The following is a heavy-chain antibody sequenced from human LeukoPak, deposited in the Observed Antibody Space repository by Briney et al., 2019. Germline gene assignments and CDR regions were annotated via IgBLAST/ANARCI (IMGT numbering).Heavy chain of an antibody. J-gene: IGHJ4*02. CDR3: AREMAVAGSGVIDS. CDR1: GYTFTSYG. D-gene: IGHD6-19*01. CDR2: ISTYNDNT. Sequence: VKVSCKASGYTFTSYGISWVRQAPGQGLEWMGWISTYNDNTHYAQKFQGRVTMTTDTSTNTAYMELRSLRSDDTAVYYCAREMAVAGSGVIDSWGQGTLVTVSS. V-gene: IGHV1-18*01.